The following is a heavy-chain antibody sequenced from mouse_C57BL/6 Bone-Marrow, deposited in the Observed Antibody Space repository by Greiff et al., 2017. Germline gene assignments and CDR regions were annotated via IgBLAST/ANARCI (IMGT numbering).Heavy chain of an antibody. CDR1: GYTFTSYG. V-gene: IGHV1-81*01. D-gene: IGHD2-4*01. CDR2: IYPRSGNT. J-gene: IGHJ4*01. Sequence: QVQLQQSGAELARPGASVKLSCKASGYTFTSYGISWVKQRTGQGLEWIGEIYPRSGNTYYNEKFKGKATLTADKSSSTAYMELRSLTSEDSAVYFCARNYDYDVPYAMDYWGQGTSVTVSS. CDR3: ARNYDYDVPYAMDY.